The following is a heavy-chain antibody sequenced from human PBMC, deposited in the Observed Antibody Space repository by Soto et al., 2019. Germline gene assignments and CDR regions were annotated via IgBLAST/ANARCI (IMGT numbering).Heavy chain of an antibody. Sequence: GGSLRLSCAASGFTFSSYAMSWVRQAPGKGLEWVSAISGSGGSTYYADSVKGRFTISRDNSKNTLYLQMNSLRAEDTAVYYCAKGSIRTSSYYYGMDVWGQGTTVTVSS. J-gene: IGHJ6*02. D-gene: IGHD3-10*01. CDR3: AKGSIRTSSYYYGMDV. CDR2: ISGSGGST. CDR1: GFTFSSYA. V-gene: IGHV3-23*01.